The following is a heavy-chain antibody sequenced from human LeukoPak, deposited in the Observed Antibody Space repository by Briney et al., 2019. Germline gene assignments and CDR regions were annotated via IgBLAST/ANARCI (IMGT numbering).Heavy chain of an antibody. J-gene: IGHJ5*02. V-gene: IGHV3-23*01. CDR1: GFTFSSYA. D-gene: IGHD3-3*01. CDR3: AKDGDFWSGTYHINWFDP. CDR2: ISGSGGST. Sequence: TGGSLRLSCAASGFTFSSYAMSWVRQAPGKGLEWVSAISGSGGSTYYADSVRGRFTISRDNSKNTLYLQMNSLRAEDTAVYYCAKDGDFWSGTYHINWFDPWGEETLVTVSS.